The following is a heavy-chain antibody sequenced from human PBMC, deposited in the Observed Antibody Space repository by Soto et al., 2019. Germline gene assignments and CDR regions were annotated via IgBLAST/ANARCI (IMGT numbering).Heavy chain of an antibody. J-gene: IGHJ5*02. D-gene: IGHD3-10*01. CDR2: IIPVFGTT. CDR3: AREPFGRFDP. Sequence: QMQLVQSGPEVKNPGSSVKVSCKASGDSFGSYAVSWVRQAPGQGLEWMGAIIPVFGTTNYTQKFQGRVTITADDSKTTAYMELSSLRSDDTAVYYCAREPFGRFDPWGQGTLVTVSS. CDR1: GDSFGSYA. V-gene: IGHV1-69*01.